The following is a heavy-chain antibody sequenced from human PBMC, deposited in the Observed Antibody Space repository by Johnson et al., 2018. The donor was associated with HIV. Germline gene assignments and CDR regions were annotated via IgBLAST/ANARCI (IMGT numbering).Heavy chain of an antibody. D-gene: IGHD3-10*01. CDR1: GLTFRNAW. CDR3: TTGDSQGVAFDI. J-gene: IGHJ3*02. V-gene: IGHV3-15*01. CDR2: IKSKTDVGTT. Sequence: VQLVESGGGLVKPGGSLRLSCAASGLTFRNAWMSWVRQAPGKGLEWVGRIKSKTDVGTTDYAAPVKGRFTISRDDSKNTLYLQMNSLKTEDTAVYYCTTGDSQGVAFDIWGQGTMVTVSS.